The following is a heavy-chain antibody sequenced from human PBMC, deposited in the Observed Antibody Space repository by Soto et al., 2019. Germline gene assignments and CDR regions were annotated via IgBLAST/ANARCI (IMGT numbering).Heavy chain of an antibody. J-gene: IGHJ4*02. CDR2: ISFEGNNK. Sequence: QVQLVESGGGVVQPGXXLRLXCAASGFTFSRYSMNWVRQAPGKGLEWVAVISFEGNNKYYADSVKGRFTIXXXXXXXXXXXXXNTLRAEDTAVYYCARDILPQWLTSYFFDFWGQGTLVTVSS. D-gene: IGHD6-19*01. CDR3: ARDILPQWLTSYFFDF. V-gene: IGHV3-30-3*01. CDR1: GFTFSRYS.